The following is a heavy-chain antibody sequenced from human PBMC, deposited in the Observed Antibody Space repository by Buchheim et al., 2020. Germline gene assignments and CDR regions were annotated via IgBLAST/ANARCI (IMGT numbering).Heavy chain of an antibody. V-gene: IGHV2-5*01. Sequence: QITLKESGPTLVKPTQTPTLTCTFSGFSLSTGGVGVGWIRQPPGKALEWLALIYWNDDKRYSPSLRSRLTLTKDTSKNQVVLTMTNTDPVDTATYYCAHRAGSKTGWYPYWGQGTL. CDR2: IYWNDDK. CDR3: AHRAGSKTGWYPY. CDR1: GFSLSTGGVG. J-gene: IGHJ4*02. D-gene: IGHD6-19*01.